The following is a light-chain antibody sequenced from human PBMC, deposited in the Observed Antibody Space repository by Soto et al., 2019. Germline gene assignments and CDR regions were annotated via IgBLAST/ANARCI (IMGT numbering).Light chain of an antibody. CDR3: QQTYNSLFT. J-gene: IGKJ3*01. V-gene: IGKV1-39*01. Sequence: DIQMTQSPSSLSASVGDRVTITCQASQDISNYLNWYQQKPGKAPKLLIYAASSLQSGVPSRFSGSGSGTDFTLTISSLQPEDFATYCCQQTYNSLFTFGPGTKVDIK. CDR2: AAS. CDR1: QDISNY.